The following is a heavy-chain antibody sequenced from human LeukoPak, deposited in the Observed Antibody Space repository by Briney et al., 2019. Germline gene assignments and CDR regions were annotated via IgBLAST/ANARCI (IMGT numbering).Heavy chain of an antibody. J-gene: IGHJ4*02. CDR1: GGSISSYY. CDR3: ARDWDTAMAPFDY. V-gene: IGHV4-59*12. CDR2: IYYSGST. Sequence: PSETLSLTCTVSGGSISSYYWSWIRQPPGKGLEWIGSIYYSGSTYYNPSLKSRVTISVDTSKNQFSLKLSSVTAADTAVYYCARDWDTAMAPFDYWGQGTLVTVSS. D-gene: IGHD5-18*01.